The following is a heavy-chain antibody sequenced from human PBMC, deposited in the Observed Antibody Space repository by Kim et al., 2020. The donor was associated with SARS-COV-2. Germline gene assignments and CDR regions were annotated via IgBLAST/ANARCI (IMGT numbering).Heavy chain of an antibody. CDR3: ARAPRGGVITFGGVISGGFDY. Sequence: SQTLSLTCTVSGGSISSGGYYWSWIRQHPGKGLEWIGYIYYSGSTYYNPSLKSRVTISVDTSKNQFSLKLSSVTAADTAVYYCARAPRGGVITFGGVISGGFDYWGQGTLLTVSS. V-gene: IGHV4-31*03. D-gene: IGHD3-16*02. CDR2: IYYSGST. CDR1: GGSISSGGYY. J-gene: IGHJ4*02.